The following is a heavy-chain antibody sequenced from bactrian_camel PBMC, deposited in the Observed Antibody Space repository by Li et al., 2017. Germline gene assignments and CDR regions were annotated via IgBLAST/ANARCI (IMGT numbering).Heavy chain of an antibody. D-gene: IGHD6*01. CDR1: GRTYNNYV. V-gene: IGHV3S53*01. J-gene: IGHJ4*01. CDR2: VDSSGNA. Sequence: VQLVESGGGSVQAGTSLILSCAAVGRTYNNYVMGWFRQAPGKEREGVATVDSSGNANYAESVKGRFTIIMNNAQNTVWLQMNSLLPEDTAVYYCAADGRGWYGVGCEYNHWGQGTQVTVS. CDR3: AADGRGWYGVGCEYNH.